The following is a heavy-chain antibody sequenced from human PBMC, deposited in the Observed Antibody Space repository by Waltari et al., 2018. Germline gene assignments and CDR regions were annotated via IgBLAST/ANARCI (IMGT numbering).Heavy chain of an antibody. CDR1: GGSISSGSYY. V-gene: IGHV4-61*02. D-gene: IGHD2-15*01. CDR2: IYTIGNT. Sequence: QVQLQESGPGLVKPSQTLSLTCTVSGGSISSGSYYWSWIRQPAGKGLEWIGRIYTIGNTNYNPSLKSRVTISVDTSKNQFSLKLSSVTAADTAVYYCASEDYSGPIDYWGQGTLVTVSS. J-gene: IGHJ4*02. CDR3: ASEDYSGPIDY.